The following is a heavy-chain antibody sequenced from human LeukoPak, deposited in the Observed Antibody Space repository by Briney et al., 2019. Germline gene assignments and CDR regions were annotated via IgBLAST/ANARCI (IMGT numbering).Heavy chain of an antibody. CDR3: AKPSPTVTHEGPIDY. J-gene: IGHJ4*02. V-gene: IGHV3-23*01. CDR2: ISGSGGST. Sequence: GGSLRLSCAASGFTFSSYAMSWARQAPGKGLEWVPAISGSGGSTYYADSVKGRFTISRDNSKNTLYLQMNSLRAEDTAVYYCAKPSPTVTHEGPIDYWGQGTLVTVSS. D-gene: IGHD4-17*01. CDR1: GFTFSSYA.